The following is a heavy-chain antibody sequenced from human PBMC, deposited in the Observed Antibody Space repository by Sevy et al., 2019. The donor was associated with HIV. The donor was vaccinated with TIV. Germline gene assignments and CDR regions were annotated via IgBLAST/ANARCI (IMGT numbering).Heavy chain of an antibody. D-gene: IGHD3-22*01. J-gene: IGHJ4*02. CDR3: AADRGYYYDSSEGGYFDY. V-gene: IGHV1-58*01. CDR2: IVVGSGNT. Sequence: ASVKVSCKASGFTFSRSAVQWVRQARGQRLEWIGWIVVGSGNTNSAQKFQERVTITRDMSTSTAYMELSSLRSEDTAVYYCAADRGYYYDSSEGGYFDYWGQGALVTVSS. CDR1: GFTFSRSA.